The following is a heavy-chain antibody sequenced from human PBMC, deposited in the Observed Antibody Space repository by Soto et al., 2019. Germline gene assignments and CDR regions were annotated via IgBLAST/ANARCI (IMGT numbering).Heavy chain of an antibody. CDR3: ACPDAYMGYYSGRDV. CDR1: GGTFSSHA. CDR2: LIPIFGTA. J-gene: IGHJ6*02. V-gene: IGHV1-69*12. D-gene: IGHD2-2*01. Sequence: QVQLVQSGAEVKKPGSSVKVSCKASGGTFSSHAISWVRQAPGQGLEWMGGLIPIFGTANYAQKFQGKVTINADESTNTAYMALGSLRSEDTAVYYWACPDAYMGYYSGRDVWGQWSTFPISS.